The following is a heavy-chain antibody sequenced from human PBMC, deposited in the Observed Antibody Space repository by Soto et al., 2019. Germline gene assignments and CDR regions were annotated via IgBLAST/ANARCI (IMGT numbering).Heavy chain of an antibody. CDR2: ISWNSGSI. D-gene: IGHD3-10*01. Sequence: EVQLVESGGGLVQPGRSLRLSCAASGFTFDDYAMHWVRQAPGKGLEWVSGISWNSGSIGYADSVKGRFTISRDNAKNSLSLPMNSLRAEDTALYYCAKDAITMVRGVISYYGMDVWGQGTTVTVSS. V-gene: IGHV3-9*01. CDR1: GFTFDDYA. J-gene: IGHJ6*02. CDR3: AKDAITMVRGVISYYGMDV.